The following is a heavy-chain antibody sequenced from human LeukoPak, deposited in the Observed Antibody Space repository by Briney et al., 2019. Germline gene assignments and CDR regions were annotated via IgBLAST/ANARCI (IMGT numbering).Heavy chain of an antibody. J-gene: IGHJ3*02. D-gene: IGHD6-19*01. CDR3: ARRIAVAGYNDAFDI. CDR2: IYYSGST. CDR1: GCSISSYY. V-gene: IGHV4-59*08. Sequence: SGTLSLTCTVSGCSISSYYWSWIRQPPGKGLEWIGYIYYSGSTNYNPSLKSRVTISVATSKNQFSLKLSSVTAADTAVYFCARRIAVAGYNDAFDIWGQGTMVTVSS.